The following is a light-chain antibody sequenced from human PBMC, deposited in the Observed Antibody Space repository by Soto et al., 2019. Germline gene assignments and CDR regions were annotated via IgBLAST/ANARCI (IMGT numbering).Light chain of an antibody. CDR1: NSNIGGNP. Sequence: QSVLTQPPSASVPPGQTVTISCSGSNSNIGGNPVSWYQVLPGAAPKLLIYNNDQRPSGVPDRLSGSKSGTSASLAISGLQSDDEADYFCASWDDSLNGRLFGGGTQLTVL. CDR3: ASWDDSLNGRL. V-gene: IGLV1-44*01. CDR2: NND. J-gene: IGLJ3*02.